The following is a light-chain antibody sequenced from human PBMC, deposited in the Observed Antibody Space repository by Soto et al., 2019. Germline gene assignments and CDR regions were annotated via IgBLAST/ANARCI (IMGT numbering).Light chain of an antibody. CDR3: SSYTTIGTWV. CDR1: STDFVSYNR. Sequence: QSALTQPPSVSGSPGQSVTISCTGTSTDFVSYNRVSWYQQPPGTAPKLIIYEVNNRPSGISDRFSGSKSGNTASLTISGLQAEDEADYYCSSYTTIGTWVFGGGTKLTVL. CDR2: EVN. V-gene: IGLV2-18*02. J-gene: IGLJ3*02.